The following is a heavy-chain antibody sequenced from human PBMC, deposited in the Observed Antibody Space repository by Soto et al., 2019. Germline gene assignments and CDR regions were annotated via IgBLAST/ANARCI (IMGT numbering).Heavy chain of an antibody. Sequence: GGSLRLSCTASGFTFGDYAMSWFRQAPGKGLEWVGFIRSKAYGGTTEYAASVKGRFTISRDDSKSIAYLQMNSLKTEDTAVYYCTRQYSGYDFWFHKRGIPFDYWGQGTLVTVSS. J-gene: IGHJ4*02. D-gene: IGHD5-12*01. V-gene: IGHV3-49*03. CDR2: IRSKAYGGTT. CDR1: GFTFGDYA. CDR3: TRQYSGYDFWFHKRGIPFDY.